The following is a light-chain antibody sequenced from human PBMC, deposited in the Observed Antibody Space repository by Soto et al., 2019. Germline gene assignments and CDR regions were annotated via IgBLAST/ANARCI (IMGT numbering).Light chain of an antibody. CDR1: QGIRND. CDR2: SAS. J-gene: IGKJ1*01. CDR3: LQHNTYPWT. V-gene: IGKV1-17*02. Sequence: DIQMTQSPSSLSASVGDRVTITCRASQGIRNDLNWYQEKPVKAPKRLIYSASSLQSGVPSRSRGSGSGTEFTLTISNLQPEDIATYYCLQHNTYPWTFGQGTKVDI.